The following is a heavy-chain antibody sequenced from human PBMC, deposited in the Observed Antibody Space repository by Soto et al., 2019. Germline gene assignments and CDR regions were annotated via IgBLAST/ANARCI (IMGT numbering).Heavy chain of an antibody. CDR2: IYYSGST. CDR1: GGSISSGGYY. Sequence: PSETLSLTCTVSGGSISSGGYYWSWIRQHPGKGLEWIGYIYYSGSTYYNPSLKSRVTISVDTSKNQFSLKLSSVTAADTAVYYCARDRLSRIGDTPKGHYDALDIWGQGTMVTFSS. CDR3: ARDRLSRIGDTPKGHYDALDI. J-gene: IGHJ3*02. D-gene: IGHD3-10*01. V-gene: IGHV4-31*03.